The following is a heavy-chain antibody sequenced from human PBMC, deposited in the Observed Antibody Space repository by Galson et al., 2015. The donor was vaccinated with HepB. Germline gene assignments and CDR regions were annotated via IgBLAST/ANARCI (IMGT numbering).Heavy chain of an antibody. J-gene: IGHJ4*02. CDR3: ARGRINVARGLIQ. D-gene: IGHD3-10*01. CDR2: ISYDGSNK. CDR1: GFTFSSYP. V-gene: IGHV3-30-3*01. Sequence: SLRLSCAASGFTFSSYPMHWVRQAPGKGLEWVAGISYDGSNKYYADSVKGRFSISRSSSKNMLYLQMNSLRAEDTAVYFCARGRINVARGLIQWGQGTLVTVSS.